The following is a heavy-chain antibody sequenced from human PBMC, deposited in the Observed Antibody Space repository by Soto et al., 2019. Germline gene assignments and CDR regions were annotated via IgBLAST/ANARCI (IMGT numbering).Heavy chain of an antibody. CDR2: ISSSGTIS. Sequence: QPGGSLRLSCAASGFTFSAYEMNWVRQAPGKGLEWVAFISSSGTISHYADSVKGRFTISRDNAKNSLYLQMHSLRAEDTAIYYCTRLGWIQLWETSVAFDSWGQGTVVTVSS. D-gene: IGHD5-18*01. J-gene: IGHJ4*02. CDR3: TRLGWIQLWETSVAFDS. V-gene: IGHV3-48*03. CDR1: GFTFSAYE.